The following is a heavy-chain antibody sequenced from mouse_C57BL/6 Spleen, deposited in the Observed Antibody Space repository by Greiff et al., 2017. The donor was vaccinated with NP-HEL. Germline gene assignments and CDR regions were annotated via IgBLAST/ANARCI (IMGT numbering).Heavy chain of an antibody. D-gene: IGHD1-1*01. CDR3: ARDFSSYWYFDV. Sequence: DVHLVESEGGLVQPGSSMKLSCTASGFTFSDYYMAWVRQVPEKGLEWVANINYDGSSTYYLDSLKSRFIISRDNAKDILYLQMSSLKSEDTATYYCARDFSSYWYFDVGGTGTTVTVSS. CDR2: INYDGSST. CDR1: GFTFSDYY. J-gene: IGHJ1*03. V-gene: IGHV5-16*01.